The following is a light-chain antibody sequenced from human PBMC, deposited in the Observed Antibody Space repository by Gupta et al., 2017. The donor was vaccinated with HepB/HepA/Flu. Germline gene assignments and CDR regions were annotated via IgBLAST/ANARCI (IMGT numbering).Light chain of an antibody. CDR3: QVWDGNSDHVV. V-gene: IGLV3-21*03. CDR1: NIRSKT. Sequence: SYVLTQPPSVSVAPGKTARITCGGNNIRSKTVHWYQQKPGQAPVLVVSDASDRPSRIPARFSGSNSGNTASLTISRVEAGDEADYYCQVWDGNSDHVVFGAGTKLTVL. J-gene: IGLJ3*02. CDR2: DAS.